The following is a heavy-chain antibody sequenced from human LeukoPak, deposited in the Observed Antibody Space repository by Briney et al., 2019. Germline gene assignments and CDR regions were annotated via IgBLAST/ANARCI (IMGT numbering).Heavy chain of an antibody. CDR3: ARGERLGPDY. Sequence: SETLSLTCTVSGGYISSYYWSWLRQPPGKGLEWIGYIYYRGTTNYNPSLKSRVTISIDTSKNQLSLKVSSVTAADTAVYYCARGERLGPDYWGPGTLVAVSS. D-gene: IGHD3-9*01. CDR2: IYYRGTT. V-gene: IGHV4-59*01. J-gene: IGHJ4*02. CDR1: GGYISSYY.